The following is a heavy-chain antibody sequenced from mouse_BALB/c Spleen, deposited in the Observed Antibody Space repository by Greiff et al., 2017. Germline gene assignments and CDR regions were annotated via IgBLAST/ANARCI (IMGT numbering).Heavy chain of an antibody. CDR1: GYTFTSYW. J-gene: IGHJ4*01. V-gene: IGHV1-87*01. D-gene: IGHD2-14*01. Sequence: QVQLQQSGAELARPGASVKLSCKASGYTFTSYWMQWVNQRPGQGLEWIGAIYPGDGDTRYTQKFKGKATLTADKSSSTAYMQLSSLASEDSAVYYCARGYNYAMDYWGQGTSVTVSS. CDR3: ARGYNYAMDY. CDR2: IYPGDGDT.